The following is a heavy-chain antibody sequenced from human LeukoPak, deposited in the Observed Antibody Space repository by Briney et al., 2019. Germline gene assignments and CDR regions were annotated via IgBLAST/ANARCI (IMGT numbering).Heavy chain of an antibody. J-gene: IGHJ4*02. CDR2: INHSGST. Sequence: SETLSLTCAVYGGSFSGYYWSWIRQPPGKGLEWIGEINHSGSTNYNPSLKSRVTISVDTSKNQFSLKLSSVTAADTAVYYCAGSPPSHQGEWLLMIDYWGQGTLVTVSS. D-gene: IGHD3-3*01. CDR1: GGSFSGYY. CDR3: AGSPPSHQGEWLLMIDY. V-gene: IGHV4-34*01.